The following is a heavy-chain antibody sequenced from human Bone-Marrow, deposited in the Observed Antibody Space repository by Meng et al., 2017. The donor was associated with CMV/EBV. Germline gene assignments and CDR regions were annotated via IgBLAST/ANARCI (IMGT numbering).Heavy chain of an antibody. V-gene: IGHV1-69*05. Sequence: SVKVSCKASGGTFSSYAISWVRQAPGQGLEWMGGIIPIFGTANYAQKFQGRVTITTDESTSTAYMELSSLRSEDTAVYYCARGTIFGVVIGCGMDVWGQGTTVTVYS. CDR3: ARGTIFGVVIGCGMDV. D-gene: IGHD3-3*01. J-gene: IGHJ6*01. CDR1: GGTFSSYA. CDR2: IIPIFGTA.